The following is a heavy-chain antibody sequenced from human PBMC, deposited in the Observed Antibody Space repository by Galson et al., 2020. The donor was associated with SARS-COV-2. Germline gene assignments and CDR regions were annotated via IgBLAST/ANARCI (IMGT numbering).Heavy chain of an antibody. CDR3: ARLRYDDILTGDIEDV. V-gene: IGHV1-2*02. J-gene: IGHJ6*02. CDR1: GYTFTDYY. D-gene: IGHD3-9*01. CDR2: VNPKSGGT. Sequence: ASVKVSCKASGYTFTDYYIHWVRQAPGQGLEWMGWVNPKSGGTKEAQKFQGRVTMTRDTSISTAYMELSRLRSDDTAVYYCARLRYDDILTGDIEDVWGQGTMVTVSS.